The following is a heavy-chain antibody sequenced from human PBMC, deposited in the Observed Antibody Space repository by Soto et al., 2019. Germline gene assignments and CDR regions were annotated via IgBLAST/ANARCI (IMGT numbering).Heavy chain of an antibody. CDR1: GFSLSTSGVG. J-gene: IGHJ6*02. CDR3: VQSRGSPQYYYYVGRDV. CDR2: IYWNDDK. V-gene: IGHV2-5*01. Sequence: SGPTLVNPPQTLTLTCTFSGFSLSTSGVGVGWIRQPPGKALEWLALIYWNDDKRYSPSLKNRLTITKDTSKNQVVLTMTNMDPVDTATYYCVQSRGSPQYYYYVGRDVWGQGTTVTVSS. D-gene: IGHD3-16*01.